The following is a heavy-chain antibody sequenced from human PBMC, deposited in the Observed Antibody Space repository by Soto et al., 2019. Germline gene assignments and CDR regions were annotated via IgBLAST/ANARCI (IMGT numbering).Heavy chain of an antibody. CDR2: IWYDGSNK. J-gene: IGHJ6*02. Sequence: GGSLRLSCAASGFTFSSYGMHWVRQAPGKGLEWVAVIWYDGSNKYYADSVKGPFNISIDNSKNTMYQQMNSLRAEDTAVYYCARDYKRYYYYGMDVWGQVTTVKVSS. D-gene: IGHD3-10*01. V-gene: IGHV3-33*01. CDR3: ARDYKRYYYYGMDV. CDR1: GFTFSSYG.